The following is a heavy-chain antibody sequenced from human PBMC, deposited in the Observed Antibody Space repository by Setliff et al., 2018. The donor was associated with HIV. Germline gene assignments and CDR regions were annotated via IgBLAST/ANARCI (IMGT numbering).Heavy chain of an antibody. CDR2: IIPLLGTP. CDR1: GGSFRNYA. CDR3: ARDRSGIAVAAPDAFDV. D-gene: IGHD6-19*01. J-gene: IGHJ3*01. V-gene: IGHV1-69*06. Sequence: SVKVSCKASGGSFRNYAINWVRQATGQGLEWMGGIIPLLGTPNYAHKFQGRVTITADKYSSTVYMELSSLRSEDSAVFYCARDRSGIAVAAPDAFDVWGQGTMVTVSS.